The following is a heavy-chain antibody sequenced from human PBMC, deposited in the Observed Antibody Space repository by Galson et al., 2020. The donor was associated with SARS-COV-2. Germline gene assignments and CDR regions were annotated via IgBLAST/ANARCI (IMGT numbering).Heavy chain of an antibody. CDR3: ATSGRTTVVTNFDY. CDR1: GGTFDNHG. Sequence: KISCKASGGTFDNHGFTWVRQAPGQGLEWMGNIIPIFGRIAYAQRLQGRVTITADKSTSTAYMELSSLRFEDTAVYYCATSGRTTVVTNFDYWGQGTLVTVSS. J-gene: IGHJ4*02. CDR2: IIPIFGRI. V-gene: IGHV1-69*04. D-gene: IGHD4-17*01.